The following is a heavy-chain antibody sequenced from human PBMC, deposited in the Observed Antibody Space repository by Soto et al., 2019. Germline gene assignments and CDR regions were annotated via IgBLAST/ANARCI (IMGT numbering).Heavy chain of an antibody. CDR3: ARLWFGGGPL. CDR2: TRNKANSYTT. D-gene: IGHD3-10*01. CDR1: GFTFSDHY. V-gene: IGHV3-72*01. J-gene: IGHJ4*02. Sequence: GGSLRLSCAASGFTFSDHYMDWVRQAPGKGLEWVGRTRNKANSYTTEYAASVKGRFTISRDDSKNSLYLQMNSLKTEDTAVYYCARLWFGGGPLWGQGTLVTVSS.